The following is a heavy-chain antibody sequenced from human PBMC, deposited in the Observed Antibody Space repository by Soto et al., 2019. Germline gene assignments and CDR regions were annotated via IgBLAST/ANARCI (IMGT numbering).Heavy chain of an antibody. Sequence: PSETLSLTCTVSGGSISSSSYYWGWIRQPPGKGLEWIGSIYYSGSTYYNPSLKSRVTISVDTSKNQFSLKLSSVTAADTAVYYCARHVIEATNPSDYYYYGMDVWGQGTTVTVSS. CDR2: IYYSGST. CDR3: ARHVIEATNPSDYYYYGMDV. CDR1: GGSISSSSYY. D-gene: IGHD5-12*01. J-gene: IGHJ6*02. V-gene: IGHV4-39*01.